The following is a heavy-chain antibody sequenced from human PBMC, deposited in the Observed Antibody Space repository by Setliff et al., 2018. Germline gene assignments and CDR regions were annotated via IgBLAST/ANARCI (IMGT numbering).Heavy chain of an antibody. J-gene: IGHJ4*02. CDR2: ISSSGSFE. V-gene: IGHV3-21*01. D-gene: IGHD2-15*01. Sequence: GSLRLSCVASAFPFSRYSMNWVRQAPGKGLEWVSSISSSGSFEFYTDSVKGRFTISRDNANNSMSLQMNSLRAEDSGVYYCTRALAEGSPAYWGQGTLVTVSS. CDR3: TRALAEGSPAY. CDR1: AFPFSRYS.